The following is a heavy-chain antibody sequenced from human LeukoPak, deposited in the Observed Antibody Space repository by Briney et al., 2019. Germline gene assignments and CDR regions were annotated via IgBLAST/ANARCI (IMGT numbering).Heavy chain of an antibody. CDR3: ARDPIVGATGDHH. Sequence: SETLSLTCAVYGVSFSGYYWSWIRQPPGKGLEWIGYIYYSGSTYYNPSLKSRVTISVDTSKNQFSLKLSSVTAADTAVYYCARDPIVGATGDHHWGQGTLVTVSS. J-gene: IGHJ1*01. CDR1: GVSFSGYY. D-gene: IGHD1-26*01. V-gene: IGHV4-30-4*01. CDR2: IYYSGST.